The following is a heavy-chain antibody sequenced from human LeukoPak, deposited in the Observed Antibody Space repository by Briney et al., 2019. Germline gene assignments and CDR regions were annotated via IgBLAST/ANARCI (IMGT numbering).Heavy chain of an antibody. Sequence: PGGSLRLSCAASGFTFSNYDIHWVRQAPGKGLEWVAVIWYDGSDKYYADSVKGRFTISRDNSKTTLYLQMNSLRAEDTAVYYCARGLAVAGTGDAFDIWGQGTVVTVSS. CDR2: IWYDGSDK. J-gene: IGHJ3*02. V-gene: IGHV3-33*01. CDR1: GFTFSNYD. D-gene: IGHD6-19*01. CDR3: ARGLAVAGTGDAFDI.